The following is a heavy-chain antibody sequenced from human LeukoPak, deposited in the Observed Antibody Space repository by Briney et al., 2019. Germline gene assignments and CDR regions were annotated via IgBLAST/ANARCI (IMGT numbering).Heavy chain of an antibody. D-gene: IGHD3-10*01. CDR3: ARGRWGPYGSGSFPDY. CDR2: ISAYNGNT. Sequence: ASVKVSCKASGYTFTSYGISWVRQAPGQGLEWMGWISAYNGNTNYAQKPQGRVTMTTDTSTSTAYMELRSLRSDDTAVYYCARGRWGPYGSGSFPDYWGQGTLVTVSS. V-gene: IGHV1-18*01. J-gene: IGHJ4*02. CDR1: GYTFTSYG.